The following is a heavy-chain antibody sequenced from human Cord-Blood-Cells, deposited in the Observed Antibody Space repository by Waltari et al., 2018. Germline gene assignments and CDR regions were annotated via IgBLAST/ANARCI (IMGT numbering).Heavy chain of an antibody. Sequence: QVQLVPSGAEVKKPGASVKVSCKASGYPFTGYYMQWVRQAPVQGLEWMGWINPNSGGTNYAQKFQGRVTMTRDTSISTAYMELSRLRSDDTAVYYCARVEYNWNDFDYWGQGTLVTVSS. V-gene: IGHV1-2*02. CDR2: INPNSGGT. J-gene: IGHJ4*02. D-gene: IGHD1-1*01. CDR3: ARVEYNWNDFDY. CDR1: GYPFTGYY.